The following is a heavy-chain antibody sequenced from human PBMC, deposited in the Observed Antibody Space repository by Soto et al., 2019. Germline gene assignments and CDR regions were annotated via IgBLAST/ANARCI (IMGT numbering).Heavy chain of an antibody. CDR2: ISWQSGSI. Sequence: EVQLVESGGGLAQPGRSLRLSCAASGFIFDDYAMHWVRQAPGKGLEGVSGISWQSGSIRYADSVKGRFTISRDHAKNSLYRQMNSLRVEDTALYYCAKDMFSSSSAATFDYWGQGILVTVSS. CDR3: AKDMFSSSSAATFDY. D-gene: IGHD6-6*01. V-gene: IGHV3-9*01. CDR1: GFIFDDYA. J-gene: IGHJ4*02.